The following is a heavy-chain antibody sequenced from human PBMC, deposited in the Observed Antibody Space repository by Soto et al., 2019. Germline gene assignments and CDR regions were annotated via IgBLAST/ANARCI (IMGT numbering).Heavy chain of an antibody. CDR1: GGTFSSDA. J-gene: IGHJ4*02. CDR3: ASGIVRYSSGREYFDY. Sequence: GASVKVSCKASGGTFSSDAISWVRQAPGQGLEWMGGIIPIFGTANYAQKFQGRVTITADESTSTAYMELSSLRSEDTAVYYCASGIVRYSSGREYFDYWGQGTLVTVSS. CDR2: IIPIFGTA. D-gene: IGHD6-19*01. V-gene: IGHV1-69*13.